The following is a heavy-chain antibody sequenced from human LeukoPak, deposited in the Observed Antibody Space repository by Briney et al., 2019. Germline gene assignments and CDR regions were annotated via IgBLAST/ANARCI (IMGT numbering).Heavy chain of an antibody. Sequence: GASLQISCKGSGYSFTSYWIGWVRRLPGKGLEWMGIIYPGDSDTRYSPSFQGQVTISADKSISTAYLQWSSLKASDTAMYYCARRPYSYFDYWGQGTLVTVSS. CDR1: GYSFTSYW. J-gene: IGHJ4*02. D-gene: IGHD2-15*01. CDR2: IYPGDSDT. V-gene: IGHV5-51*01. CDR3: ARRPYSYFDY.